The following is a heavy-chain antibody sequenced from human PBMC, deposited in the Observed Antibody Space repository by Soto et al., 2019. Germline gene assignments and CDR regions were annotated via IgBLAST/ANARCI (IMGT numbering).Heavy chain of an antibody. CDR1: GYTFTSYY. CDR2: INPSGGST. J-gene: IGHJ5*02. V-gene: IGHV1-46*03. CDR3: ARVYPSDPRDGDVGNNGFDP. Sequence: QVQLVQSGAEVKKPGASVKVSCKESGYTFTSYYMHWVRQAPGQGLEWMGIINPSGGSTSYAQKFQVRVTLPGDTSTGTVYMDLSSLRSEDTPVYYCARVYPSDPRDGDVGNNGFDPWGQGTLVTVSS. D-gene: IGHD2-21*02.